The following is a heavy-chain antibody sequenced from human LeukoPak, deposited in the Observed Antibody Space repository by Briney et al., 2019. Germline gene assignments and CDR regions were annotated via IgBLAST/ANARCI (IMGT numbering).Heavy chain of an antibody. J-gene: IGHJ3*02. D-gene: IGHD2-15*01. Sequence: ASVKVSCKASGYTFTSYAMHWVRQAPGQRLEWMGWINAGNGNTKYSQKFQGRVTITRDTSASTAYMELSSLRSEDTAVYYCARRVAAQAAFDIWGQGTMVTVSS. CDR2: INAGNGNT. CDR3: ARRVAAQAAFDI. CDR1: GYTFTSYA. V-gene: IGHV1-3*01.